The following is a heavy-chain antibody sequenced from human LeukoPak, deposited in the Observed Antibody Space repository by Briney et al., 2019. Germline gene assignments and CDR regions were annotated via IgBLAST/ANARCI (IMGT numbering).Heavy chain of an antibody. CDR1: GFTFSSYW. V-gene: IGHV3-23*01. CDR3: AKGGPQFFDY. D-gene: IGHD5-24*01. J-gene: IGHJ4*02. CDR2: ISGSGGTT. Sequence: PGGSLRLSCAASGFTFSSYWMSWVRQAPGKGLEWVSTISGSGGTTNYADSVKGRFTISRDSSKSTLYLQMNSLRAEDTAVYFCAKGGPQFFDYWGQGSLVTVSS.